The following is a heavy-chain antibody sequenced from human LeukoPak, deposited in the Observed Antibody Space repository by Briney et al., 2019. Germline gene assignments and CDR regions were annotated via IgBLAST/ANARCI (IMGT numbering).Heavy chain of an antibody. CDR1: GYTFTSYG. CDR2: ISAYNGNT. Sequence: GASVKVSCKASGYTFTSYGISWVRQAPGQGLEWMGWISAYNGNTNYAQKLQGRVTMTTDTSTSTAYMELRSLRSDDTAVYYCAREGLDYYDSSGMGFGAFDIWGQGTMVTVSS. J-gene: IGHJ3*02. D-gene: IGHD3-22*01. CDR3: AREGLDYYDSSGMGFGAFDI. V-gene: IGHV1-18*01.